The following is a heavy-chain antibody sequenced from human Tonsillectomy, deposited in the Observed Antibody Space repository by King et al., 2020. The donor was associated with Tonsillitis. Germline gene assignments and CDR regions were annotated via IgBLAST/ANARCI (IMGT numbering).Heavy chain of an antibody. J-gene: IGHJ4*02. V-gene: IGHV4-59*08. Sequence: QLQESGPGLVKPSETLSLTCTVSGGSISSYYWSWLRQPPGKGLEWIGYIYYSGSTNYNPSLKSRVTISVDTSKNQFSLKLSSVTAADTAVYYCASGDYGVDYWGQGTLVTVSS. CDR3: ASGDYGVDY. CDR2: IYYSGST. D-gene: IGHD4-17*01. CDR1: GGSISSYY.